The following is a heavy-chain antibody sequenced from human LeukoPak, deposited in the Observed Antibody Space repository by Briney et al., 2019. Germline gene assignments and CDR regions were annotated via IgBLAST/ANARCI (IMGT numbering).Heavy chain of an antibody. CDR3: AKGSGGSCYTAADY. CDR2: ISNDGSNK. D-gene: IGHD2-15*01. V-gene: IGHV3-30*18. Sequence: PGGSLRLSCAASGLTFSSYGMHWVRQAPGKGLEWVAAISNDGSNKYYTDSVESRFTIFRDNSKNTLYLQMNSLRAEDTAVYYCAKGSGGSCYTAADYWGQGTLVTVSS. J-gene: IGHJ4*02. CDR1: GLTFSSYG.